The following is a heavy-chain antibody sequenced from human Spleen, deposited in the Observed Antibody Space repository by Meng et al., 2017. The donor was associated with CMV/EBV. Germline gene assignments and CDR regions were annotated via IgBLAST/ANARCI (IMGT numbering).Heavy chain of an antibody. CDR2: LSFDGISK. CDR1: GFTFSSYG. D-gene: IGHD5-12*01. V-gene: IGHV3-30*19. CDR3: ARDPVRYSAFDYGMDV. Sequence: GGSLRLSCAASGFTFSSYGMHWVRQAPGKGLEWVAILSFDGISKYYADSVKGRFTVSRDTSKKTMFLQMNSLRPEDTAIYYCARDPVRYSAFDYGMDVWGQGTTVTVSS. J-gene: IGHJ6*02.